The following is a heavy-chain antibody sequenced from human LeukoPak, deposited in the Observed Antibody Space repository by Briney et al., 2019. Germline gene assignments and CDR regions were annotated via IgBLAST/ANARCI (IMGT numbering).Heavy chain of an antibody. V-gene: IGHV4-31*03. J-gene: IGHJ5*02. CDR1: GGSISSGGYY. CDR2: IYYSGST. CDR3: AREERPGNWFDP. Sequence: SQTLSLTCTVSGGSISSGGYYWSWIRQHPGKGLEWIGYIYYSGSTYYNPSLKSRVTISVDTSKNQFSLKLSSVTAADTAVYYRAREERPGNWFDPWGQGTLVTVSS. D-gene: IGHD2-8*02.